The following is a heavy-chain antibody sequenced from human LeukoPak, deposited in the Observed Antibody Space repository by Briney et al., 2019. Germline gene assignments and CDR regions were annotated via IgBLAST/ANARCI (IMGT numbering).Heavy chain of an antibody. CDR2: IYTSGST. Sequence: PSETLSLTCTVSGGSISSGSYCWNWIRQPAGKGLECIGRIYTSGSTNYNPSLKGRVTISVDTSKNQFSLKLSSVTAADTAVYYCSRDWSGSYFDYWGQGTLVTVSS. CDR1: GGSISSGSYC. D-gene: IGHD3-3*01. J-gene: IGHJ4*02. V-gene: IGHV4-61*02. CDR3: SRDWSGSYFDY.